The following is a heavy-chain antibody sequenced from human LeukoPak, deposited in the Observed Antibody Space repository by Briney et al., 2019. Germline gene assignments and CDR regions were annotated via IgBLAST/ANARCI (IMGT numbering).Heavy chain of an antibody. CDR3: ARDSYYDILTGFRQFDS. J-gene: IGHJ4*02. CDR1: GGSISSYY. CDR2: IYYSGST. V-gene: IGHV4-59*12. D-gene: IGHD3-9*01. Sequence: TSETLSLTCTVSGGSISSYYWSWIRQPPGKGLEWIGYIYYSGSTNYNPSLKSRVTISVDTSKNQFSLKLSSVTAADTAVYYCARDSYYDILTGFRQFDSWGQGILVTVSS.